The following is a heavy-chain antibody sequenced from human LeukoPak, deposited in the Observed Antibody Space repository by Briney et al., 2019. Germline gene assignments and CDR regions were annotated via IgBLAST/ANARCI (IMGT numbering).Heavy chain of an antibody. CDR3: ARNVGGGYYIDY. CDR2: ISYAGSNK. Sequence: PGGSLRLSSAPSGFTFSSYAMHWVRQAPGKGVEWVAVISYAGSNKYYADSVKGRFTISRDNSKNTLYLQMNSLRAEDTAVYYCARNVGGGYYIDYWGQGTLVTVSS. D-gene: IGHD3-22*01. J-gene: IGHJ4*02. V-gene: IGHV3-30-3*01. CDR1: GFTFSSYA.